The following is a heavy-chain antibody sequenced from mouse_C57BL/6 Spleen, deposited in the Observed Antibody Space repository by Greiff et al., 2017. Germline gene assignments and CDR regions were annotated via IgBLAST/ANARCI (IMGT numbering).Heavy chain of an antibody. D-gene: IGHD2-3*01. Sequence: EVKVVESGPGMVKPSQSLSLTCTVTGYSITSGYDWHWIRHFPGNKLEWMGYISYSGSTNYNPSLKSRISITHDTSKNHFFLKLNSVTTEDTATYYCARFYDGYFYFDYWGQGTTLTVSS. CDR1: GYSITSGYD. CDR2: ISYSGST. V-gene: IGHV3-1*01. J-gene: IGHJ2*01. CDR3: ARFYDGYFYFDY.